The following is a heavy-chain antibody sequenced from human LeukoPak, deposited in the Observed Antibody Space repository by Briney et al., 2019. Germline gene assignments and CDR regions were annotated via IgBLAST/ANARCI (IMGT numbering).Heavy chain of an antibody. V-gene: IGHV1-69*02. CDR1: GGTFSSYT. J-gene: IGHJ4*02. D-gene: IGHD3-3*01. CDR3: ARADGYYDFWSGYYLNY. Sequence: PMASVKVSCKASGGTFSSYTISWVRQAPGQGLEWMGRIIPILGIANYAHKFQGRVTITADKSTSTAYMELGSLRSEDTAVYYCARADGYYDFWSGYYLNYWGQGTLVTVSS. CDR2: IIPILGIA.